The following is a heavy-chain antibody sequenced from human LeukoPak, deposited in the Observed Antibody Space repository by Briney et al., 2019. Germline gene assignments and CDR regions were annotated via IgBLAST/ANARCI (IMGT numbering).Heavy chain of an antibody. CDR1: GFIFSSYW. Sequence: GGSLRLSCAASGFIFSSYWMSWVRQAPGKGLEWVANIIQDGSEKYYVDSVKGRFTISRDNAKNSLYLQMNSLRAEDTAVYYCARGGGLDVWGQGATVTVSS. V-gene: IGHV3-7*04. CDR3: ARGGGLDV. J-gene: IGHJ6*02. CDR2: IIQDGSEK.